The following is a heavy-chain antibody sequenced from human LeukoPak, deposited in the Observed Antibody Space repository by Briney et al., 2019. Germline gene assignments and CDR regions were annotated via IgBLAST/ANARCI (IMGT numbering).Heavy chain of an antibody. J-gene: IGHJ6*03. Sequence: ASGKVSCKASGSAFTAYFMHWVRQAPGQELEWMGWINPNSANTHYAQKFQGRVTMTRDTSINTAYMELSRLRSDDTAVYYCARDFAISSDWRHSNYMDVWGKGTTVTISS. CDR2: INPNSANT. CDR1: GSAFTAYF. D-gene: IGHD6-25*01. V-gene: IGHV1-2*02. CDR3: ARDFAISSDWRHSNYMDV.